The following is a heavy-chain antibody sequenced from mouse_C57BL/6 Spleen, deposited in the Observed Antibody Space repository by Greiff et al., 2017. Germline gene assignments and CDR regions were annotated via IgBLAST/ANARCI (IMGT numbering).Heavy chain of an antibody. CDR2: IYPGSGST. V-gene: IGHV1-55*01. CDR1: GYTFTSYW. Sequence: QVQLKQPGAELVKPGASVKMSCKASGYTFTSYWITWVKQRPGQGLEWIGDIYPGSGSTNYNEKFKSKATLTVDTSSSTAYMQLSSLTSEDSAVYYCAKFITTVYYFDYWGQGTTLTVSS. CDR3: AKFITTVYYFDY. D-gene: IGHD1-1*01. J-gene: IGHJ2*01.